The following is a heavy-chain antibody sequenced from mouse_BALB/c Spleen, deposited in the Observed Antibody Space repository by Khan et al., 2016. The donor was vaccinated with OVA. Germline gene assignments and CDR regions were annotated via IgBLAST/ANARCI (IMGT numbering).Heavy chain of an antibody. CDR2: ISPGSGDT. D-gene: IGHD1-2*01. Sequence: QVRLQQSGAELARPGASVKLSCKASGYTFTDYYINWVKQRTGQGLEWIGEISPGSGDTYYNERFKGRATLTADKSSSTAYMQLSSLTSEASAVYYFASSNYFGYTFAYWGQGTLVTVSA. J-gene: IGHJ3*01. CDR1: GYTFTDYY. CDR3: ASSNYFGYTFAY. V-gene: IGHV1-77*01.